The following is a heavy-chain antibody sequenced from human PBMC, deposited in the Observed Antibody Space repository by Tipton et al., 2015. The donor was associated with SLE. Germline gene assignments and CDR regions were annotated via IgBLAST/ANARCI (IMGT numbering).Heavy chain of an antibody. V-gene: IGHV3-48*03. CDR1: GFTFSSYE. D-gene: IGHD6-13*01. Sequence: GSLRLSCAASGFTFSSYEMNWVRQAPGKGLEWVSYISSSGSTLFYADSVKGRFTISRDNAKNSLDLQMNSLRAEDTAVYYCARAPGSSLDYWGQGTLVTVSS. CDR2: ISSSGSTL. CDR3: ARAPGSSLDY. J-gene: IGHJ4*02.